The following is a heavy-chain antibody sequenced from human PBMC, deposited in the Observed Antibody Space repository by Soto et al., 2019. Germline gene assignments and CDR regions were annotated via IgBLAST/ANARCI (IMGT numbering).Heavy chain of an antibody. V-gene: IGHV3-53*01. Sequence: EVQLVESGGGLIQPGGSLRLSCAVSGFTVSNNYMSWVRQAPGKGLEGVSVIYSGGYTAYGDSVKGRFTISRDNSKNKQFLQRNSRGAHGPAVFYVATHPGGGGYWGQGTPGHRLL. CDR2: IYSGGYT. CDR3: ATHPGGGGY. CDR1: GFTVSNNY. J-gene: IGHJ4*02. D-gene: IGHD3-10*01.